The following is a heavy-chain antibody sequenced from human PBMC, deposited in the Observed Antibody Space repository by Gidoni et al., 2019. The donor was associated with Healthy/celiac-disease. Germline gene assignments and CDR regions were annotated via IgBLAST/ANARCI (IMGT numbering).Heavy chain of an antibody. CDR2: INPNSGGT. CDR1: GYPFTGYY. Sequence: QVQLVQSGAEVKKPGPSVKVSCRVSGYPFTGYYMHWVRQAPGQGLEWMGWINPNSGGTNYAQKFQGWVTMTRDTSISTAYMELSRLRSDDTAVYYCAREGSHYYYGMDVWGQGTTVTVSS. CDR3: AREGSHYYYGMDV. V-gene: IGHV1-2*04. J-gene: IGHJ6*02.